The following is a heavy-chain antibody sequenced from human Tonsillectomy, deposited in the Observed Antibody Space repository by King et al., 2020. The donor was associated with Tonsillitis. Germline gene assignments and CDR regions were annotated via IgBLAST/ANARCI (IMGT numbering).Heavy chain of an antibody. CDR1: GFTFSNYG. J-gene: IGHJ4*02. D-gene: IGHD3-10*01. Sequence: VQLVESGGGVVQPGRSLRLSCAASGFTFSNYGMHWVRQAPGKGLEWVALISYDGSDKYYTDSVKGRFTISRDNSKNTLSLQMDSLRAEDTAVYYCAKDGVTMVRGVRYLDYWGQGTLVTVSS. CDR3: AKDGVTMVRGVRYLDY. V-gene: IGHV3-30*18. CDR2: ISYDGSDK.